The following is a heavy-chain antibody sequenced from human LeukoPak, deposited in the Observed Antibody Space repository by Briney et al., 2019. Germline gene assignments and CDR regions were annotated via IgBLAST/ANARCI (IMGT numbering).Heavy chain of an antibody. J-gene: IGHJ4*02. CDR2: INSDGSST. Sequence: PGGSLRLSRAASGFTFSSYWMHWVRQAPGKGLVWVSRINSDGSSTSYADSVKGRFTISRDNAKNTLYLQMNSRRAEDTAVFYCARDPKNNYFDYWGQGTLVTVSS. CDR3: ARDPKNNYFDY. CDR1: GFTFSSYW. V-gene: IGHV3-74*01.